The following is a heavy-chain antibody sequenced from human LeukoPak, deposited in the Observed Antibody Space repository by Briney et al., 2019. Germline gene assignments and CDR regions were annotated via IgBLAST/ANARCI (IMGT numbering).Heavy chain of an antibody. Sequence: SQTLSLTCAISGDSVSSNSAAWNWIRQSPSRGLEWLVRTYYRSKWYYDYAVAVKSRISINPDTSKNQFSLQLSSVTPEDTAVYYCARDPVGGSTIFDYWGQGTLVTVSS. D-gene: IGHD1-26*01. J-gene: IGHJ4*02. V-gene: IGHV6-1*01. CDR2: TYYRSKWYY. CDR3: ARDPVGGSTIFDY. CDR1: GDSVSSNSAA.